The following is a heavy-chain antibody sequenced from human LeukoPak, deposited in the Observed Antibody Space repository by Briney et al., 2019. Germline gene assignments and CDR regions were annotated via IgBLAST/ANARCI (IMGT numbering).Heavy chain of an antibody. V-gene: IGHV5-51*01. CDR2: IYPGDSES. CDR1: GYIFTTYW. Sequence: GESLKISCKGSGYIFTTYWIGWVRQMPGKGLEWMWIIYPGDSESGHSPSFQGQVTISADKSISTAYLKWSSLKASDTALYYCARQKYCSGGSCSDYYGMDVWGQGATVTVSS. CDR3: ARQKYCSGGSCSDYYGMDV. D-gene: IGHD2-15*01. J-gene: IGHJ6*02.